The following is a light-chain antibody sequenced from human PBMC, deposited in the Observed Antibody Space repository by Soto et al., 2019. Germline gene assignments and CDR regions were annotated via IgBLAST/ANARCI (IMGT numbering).Light chain of an antibody. J-gene: IGKJ3*01. V-gene: IGKV1-5*03. CDR3: QQYKTYPFI. Sequence: DTQMTQSPSTLSASVGDRVTITCRASQSISSSLAWYQQKPGRAPQLLMYMASTIESGVPSRSGGSGSGTEFTLTISSLQPDDFATYYCQQYKTYPFIFGPGTKVDIK. CDR2: MAS. CDR1: QSISSS.